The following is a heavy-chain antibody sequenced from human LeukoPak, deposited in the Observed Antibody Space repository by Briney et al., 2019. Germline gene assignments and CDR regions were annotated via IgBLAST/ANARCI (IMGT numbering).Heavy chain of an antibody. CDR2: INSDGSIT. D-gene: IGHD5-18*01. Sequence: GGSLRLSCAASGFTFTTYWMHWVRQAPGKGRVWVSHINSDGSITSYADSVKGRFTISRDNAKNTLYLQMNSLRAEDTAVYYCARDAVDTANAVWGQGTTVTVSS. CDR1: GFTFTTYW. CDR3: ARDAVDTANAV. J-gene: IGHJ6*02. V-gene: IGHV3-74*01.